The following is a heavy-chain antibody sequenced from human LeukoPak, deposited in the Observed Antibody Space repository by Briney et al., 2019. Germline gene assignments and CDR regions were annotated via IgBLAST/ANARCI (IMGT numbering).Heavy chain of an antibody. CDR1: GGSISSGGYS. D-gene: IGHD3-22*01. V-gene: IGHV4-30-2*01. J-gene: IGHJ4*02. Sequence: PSETLSLTCAVSGGSISSGGYSWSWIRQPPGKGLEWIGYIYHSGSTYYNPSLKSRVTISVGRSKNQFSLKLSSVTAADTAVYYCARVRSSGYYLDYWGQGTLVTVSS. CDR3: ARVRSSGYYLDY. CDR2: IYHSGST.